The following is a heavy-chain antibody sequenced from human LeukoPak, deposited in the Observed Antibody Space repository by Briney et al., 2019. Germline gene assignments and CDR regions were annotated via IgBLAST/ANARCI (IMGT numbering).Heavy chain of an antibody. J-gene: IGHJ4*02. CDR1: GGSISSYY. D-gene: IGHD3-10*01. CDR2: IYYSGST. CDR3: ARWFGELYTVDY. V-gene: IGHV4-39*07. Sequence: SETLSLTCTVSGGSISSYYWGWIRQPPGKGLEWIGSIYYSGSTYYNPSLKSRVTISVDTSKNQFSLKLSSVTAADTAVYYCARWFGELYTVDYWGQGTLVTVSS.